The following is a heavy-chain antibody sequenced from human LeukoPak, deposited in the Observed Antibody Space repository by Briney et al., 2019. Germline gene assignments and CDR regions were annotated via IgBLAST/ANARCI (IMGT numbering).Heavy chain of an antibody. V-gene: IGHV3-30*18. CDR1: GFTFSDYG. J-gene: IGHJ4*02. CDR2: ISYDGGNK. D-gene: IGHD3-10*01. CDR3: AKVFEVRGARRPKDY. Sequence: TGRSLRLSCAASGFTFSDYGMHWVRQAPGKGLEWVTLISYDGGNKFYADSVRDRFTISRDNSKNTLFLQMNSLRTEDTAVYYCAKVFEVRGARRPKDYWGQGTLVIVSS.